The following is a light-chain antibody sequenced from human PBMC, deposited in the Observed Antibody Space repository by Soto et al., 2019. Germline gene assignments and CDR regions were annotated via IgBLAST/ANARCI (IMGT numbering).Light chain of an antibody. Sequence: DIQMTQSPSSLSASVGDRVTINCQASQGISNYLNWYQQKPGKAPKLLIYDASTLKRGVPSRFSGSGSATDFTFTISSLEPEDIATYYCQQYDNFPYTFGQGTKLEIK. J-gene: IGKJ2*01. CDR2: DAS. V-gene: IGKV1-33*01. CDR1: QGISNY. CDR3: QQYDNFPYT.